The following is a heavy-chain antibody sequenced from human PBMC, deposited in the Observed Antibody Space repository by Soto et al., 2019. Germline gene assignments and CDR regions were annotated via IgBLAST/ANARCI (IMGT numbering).Heavy chain of an antibody. Sequence: ASVKVSCKASGYTFTSYGISWVRQAPGQGLEWMGWISPYNGNTNYAQKLQGRVTMTTNTSTSTDYMELRSLRSDDTAVYYCARGGLGYCSGGSCPKSWFDPWGQGTLVTVSS. CDR1: GYTFTSYG. J-gene: IGHJ5*02. V-gene: IGHV1-18*01. CDR2: ISPYNGNT. CDR3: ARGGLGYCSGGSCPKSWFDP. D-gene: IGHD2-15*01.